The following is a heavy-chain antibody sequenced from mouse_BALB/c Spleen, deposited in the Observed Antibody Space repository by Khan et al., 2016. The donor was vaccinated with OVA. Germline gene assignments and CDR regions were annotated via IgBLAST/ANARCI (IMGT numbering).Heavy chain of an antibody. CDR1: GYTFTNYG. V-gene: IGHV9-3-1*01. D-gene: IGHD2-10*01. J-gene: IGHJ4*01. Sequence: QIQLVQSGPELKKPGETVKISCKASGYTFTNYGFNWVKQAPGKGLKWMGWINTYTGEPTYADDFKGRFAFSLETSASTAYLRINNLKNEDTATXCGARPPYFSYVMVYWGQGTSVTVSS. CDR3: ARPPYFSYVMVY. CDR2: INTYTGEP.